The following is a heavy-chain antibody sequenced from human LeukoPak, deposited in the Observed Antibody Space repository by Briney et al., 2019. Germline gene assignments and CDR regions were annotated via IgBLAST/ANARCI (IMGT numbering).Heavy chain of an antibody. Sequence: SETLSLTCTVSGYSIGSGYYCGWIRQPPGKGLEWIGSIYYSGSTYDNPSLKSRVTISLDTSKNQFSLKLSSVTASDTAVYYCARHRLYDSTGYYYDFDYWGQGTLVTVSS. CDR3: ARHRLYDSTGYYYDFDY. J-gene: IGHJ4*02. V-gene: IGHV4-38-2*02. CDR2: IYYSGST. D-gene: IGHD3-22*01. CDR1: GYSIGSGYY.